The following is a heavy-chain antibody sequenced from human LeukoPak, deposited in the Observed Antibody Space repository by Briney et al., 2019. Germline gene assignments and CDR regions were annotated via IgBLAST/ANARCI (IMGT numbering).Heavy chain of an antibody. CDR1: GFTVSSNY. Sequence: GGSLRLSCAASGFTVSSNYMSWVRQAPGKGLEWVSVISGSGGSTYYADSVKGRFTISRDNSKNTLYLQMNSLRAEDTAVYYCARPWLQGKRYYFDYWGQGTLVTVSS. V-gene: IGHV3-23*01. J-gene: IGHJ4*02. CDR2: ISGSGGST. CDR3: ARPWLQGKRYYFDY. D-gene: IGHD5-24*01.